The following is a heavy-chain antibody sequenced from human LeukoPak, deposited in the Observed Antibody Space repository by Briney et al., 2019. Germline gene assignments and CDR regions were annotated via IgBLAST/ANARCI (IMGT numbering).Heavy chain of an antibody. CDR3: ARDYYYGSGSYLFNY. CDR1: GFTFSSYA. V-gene: IGHV3-30-3*01. J-gene: IGHJ4*02. D-gene: IGHD3-10*01. Sequence: GGFLRLSCAASGFTFSSYAMHWVRQAPGKGLEWVAVISYDGSNKYYADSVKGRFTISRDNSKNTLYLQMNSLRAEDTAVYYCARDYYYGSGSYLFNYWGQGTLVTVSS. CDR2: ISYDGSNK.